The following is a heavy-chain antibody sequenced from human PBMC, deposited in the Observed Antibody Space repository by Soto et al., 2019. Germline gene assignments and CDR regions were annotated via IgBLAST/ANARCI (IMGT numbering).Heavy chain of an antibody. CDR1: GGSISGSNW. D-gene: IGHD3-10*01. V-gene: IGHV4-4*02. J-gene: IGHJ4*02. Sequence: PSETLSLTCAVSGGSISGSNWWSWARQPPGNGLEWIGELYHSGSTNYNPSLKSRVTISVDNSKNQFSLKLSPVTAADTAVYYCASLPFLSGSSLDYWGQGTLVTVS. CDR2: LYHSGST. CDR3: ASLPFLSGSSLDY.